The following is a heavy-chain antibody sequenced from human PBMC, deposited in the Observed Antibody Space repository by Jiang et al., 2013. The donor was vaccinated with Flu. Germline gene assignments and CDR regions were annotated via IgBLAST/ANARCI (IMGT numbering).Heavy chain of an antibody. CDR2: ISYSGTT. J-gene: IGHJ4*02. V-gene: IGHV4-39*01. CDR1: GGAISSSGY. Sequence: PGLVKPSETLSLTCSVSGGAISSSGYWGWIRQTPGKGLEWIASISYSGTTFYNPSLKSRVTISVDTSKNQFSLSLSSVTAADTAVYYCARPIGSSSSFGYWGQG. CDR3: ARPIGSSSSFGY. D-gene: IGHD6-6*01.